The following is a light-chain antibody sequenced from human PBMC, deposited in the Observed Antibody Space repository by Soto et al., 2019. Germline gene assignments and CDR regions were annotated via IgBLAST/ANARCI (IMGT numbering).Light chain of an antibody. CDR1: QSVSSNY. CDR3: QQYGSSAYT. CDR2: GAS. V-gene: IGKV3-20*01. Sequence: EIVLTQSPGTLSLSPGERATLSCRASQSVSSNYLAWYQQKLGQAPRLLIYGASSRATGIPDRFSGSGSGKDFTLTISILEPEDFAVYYCQQYGSSAYTFGQGTKLEIK. J-gene: IGKJ2*01.